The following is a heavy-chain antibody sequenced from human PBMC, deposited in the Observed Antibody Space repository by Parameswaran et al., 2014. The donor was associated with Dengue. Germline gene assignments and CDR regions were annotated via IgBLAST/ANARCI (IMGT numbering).Heavy chain of an antibody. D-gene: IGHD6-6*01. CDR2: ISSSSSYT. V-gene: IGHV3-11*03. Sequence: VRQAPGKGLEWVSYISSSSSYTNYADSVKGRFTISGDNAKNSLYLQMNSLRAEDTAVYYCCSSSSAYWYFDLWGRGTLVTVSS. CDR3: CSSSSAYWYFDL. J-gene: IGHJ2*01.